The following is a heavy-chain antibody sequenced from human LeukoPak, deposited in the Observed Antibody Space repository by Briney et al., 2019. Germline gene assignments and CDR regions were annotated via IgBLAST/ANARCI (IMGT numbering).Heavy chain of an antibody. V-gene: IGHV4-34*01. CDR3: ARVRRYCSGGSCYSAKGTFDY. J-gene: IGHJ4*02. CDR2: INHSGST. D-gene: IGHD2-15*01. CDR1: GGSFSGYY. Sequence: SETLSLTCAVYGGSFSGYYWSRIRQPPGKGLEWIGEINHSGSTNYNPSLKSRVTISVDTSKNQFSLKLSSVTAADTAVYYCARVRRYCSGGSCYSAKGTFDYWGQGTLVTVSS.